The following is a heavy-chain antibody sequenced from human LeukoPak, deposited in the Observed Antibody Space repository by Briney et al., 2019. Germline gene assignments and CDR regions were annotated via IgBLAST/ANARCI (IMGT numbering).Heavy chain of an antibody. D-gene: IGHD1-1*01. V-gene: IGHV4-59*01. CDR2: IYYGGST. Sequence: SETLSLTCTVSGGSISSYYWSWIRQPPGKGLEWIGYIYYGGSTNYNPSLKSRVTISVDTSKNQFSLKLSSVTAADTAVYYCARTWNDGWFDPWGQGTLVTASS. CDR1: GGSISSYY. J-gene: IGHJ5*02. CDR3: ARTWNDGWFDP.